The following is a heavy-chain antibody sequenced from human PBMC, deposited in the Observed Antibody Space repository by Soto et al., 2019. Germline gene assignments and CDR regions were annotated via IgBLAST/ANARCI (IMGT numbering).Heavy chain of an antibody. CDR3: ARAGSGSYGGYFQY. CDR1: GFTFSSYD. J-gene: IGHJ1*01. V-gene: IGHV3-13*01. CDR2: IGTAGDT. D-gene: IGHD1-26*01. Sequence: EVQLVESGGGLVQPGGSLRLSCAASGFTFSSYDMHWVRQATGKGLEWVSAIGTAGDTYYPGSVKGRFTISRENAKNSLYLQMNSLRAGDTAVYYCARAGSGSYGGYFQYWGQGTPVTVSS.